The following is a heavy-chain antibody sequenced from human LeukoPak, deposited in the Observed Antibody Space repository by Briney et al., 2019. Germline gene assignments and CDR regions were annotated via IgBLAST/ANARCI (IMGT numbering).Heavy chain of an antibody. D-gene: IGHD3-3*01. CDR3: AKDCGTIFGVPGWFDP. J-gene: IGHJ5*02. CDR2: IWYDGSNK. V-gene: IGHV3-33*06. Sequence: GGSLRLSCAASGFTFSSYGMHWVRQAPGKGLEWVAVIWYDGSNKYYADSVKGRFTISRDNSKNTLYLQMNSLRAEDTAVYYCAKDCGTIFGVPGWFDPWGQGTLVTVSS. CDR1: GFTFSSYG.